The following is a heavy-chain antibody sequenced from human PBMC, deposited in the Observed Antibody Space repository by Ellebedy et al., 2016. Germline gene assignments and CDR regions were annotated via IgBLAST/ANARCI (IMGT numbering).Heavy chain of an antibody. J-gene: IGHJ5*02. CDR2: IYTTGST. CDR1: GGSISSGDSY. D-gene: IGHD4-17*01. V-gene: IGHV4-61*02. CDR3: ARVPRDDYDNWFDP. Sequence: SETLSLXXIVSGGSISSGDSYWSWIRQPAEKGLEWIGRIYTTGSTNYNPSLKSRVTMSVDTSKNQFSLKLTSVTAADTAVYYCARVPRDDYDNWFDPWGQGTLVTVSS.